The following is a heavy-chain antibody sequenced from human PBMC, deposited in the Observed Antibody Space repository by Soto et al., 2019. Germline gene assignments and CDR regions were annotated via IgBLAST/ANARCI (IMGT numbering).Heavy chain of an antibody. CDR3: ARGRYGGNSLRA. J-gene: IGHJ4*02. CDR2: INHSGST. CDR1: GGSFSGYY. D-gene: IGHD4-17*01. V-gene: IGHV4-34*01. Sequence: SETLSLTCAVYGGSFSGYYWSWIRQPPGKGLEWIGEINHSGSTNYNPSLKSRVTISVDTSKNQFSLKLSSVTAADTAVYYCARGRYGGNSLRAWGQGTLVTVSS.